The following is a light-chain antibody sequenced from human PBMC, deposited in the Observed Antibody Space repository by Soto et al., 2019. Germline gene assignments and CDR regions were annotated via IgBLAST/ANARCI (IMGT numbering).Light chain of an antibody. Sequence: DIQMTQSPSTLSASVGDRVTITCRASQSISSWLAWYQQKPGKAPKLLIYDASSLESGVPSRFSGSGSATEFTLAISSLQPHDCAIYYCQQYNSYSNTFGQGTKLEIK. V-gene: IGKV1-5*01. CDR1: QSISSW. CDR2: DAS. CDR3: QQYNSYSNT. J-gene: IGKJ2*01.